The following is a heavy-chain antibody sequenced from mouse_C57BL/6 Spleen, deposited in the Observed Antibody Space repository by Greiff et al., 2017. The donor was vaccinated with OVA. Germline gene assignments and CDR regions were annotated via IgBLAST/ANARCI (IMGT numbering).Heavy chain of an antibody. V-gene: IGHV1-26*01. CDR1: GYMFTDYY. J-gene: IGHJ3*01. CDR2: INPNNGGT. CDR3: ARKGVYGSSPAWFAY. Sequence: EVQLQQSGPELVKPGASVKISCKASGYMFTDYYMNWVKQSHGKSLEWIGDINPNNGGTSYNQKFKGKATLTVDKSSSTAYMELRSLTSEDSAVYYCARKGVYGSSPAWFAYWGQGTLVTVSA. D-gene: IGHD1-1*01.